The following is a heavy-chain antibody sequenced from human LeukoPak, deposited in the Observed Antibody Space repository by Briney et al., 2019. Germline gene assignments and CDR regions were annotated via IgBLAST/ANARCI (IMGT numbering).Heavy chain of an antibody. V-gene: IGHV3-30*18. CDR1: GFTFSSYS. J-gene: IGHJ3*02. Sequence: GGSLRLSCAASGFTFSSYSMNWVRQASGKGLEWVAITSYDGREKYYADSVKGRFTISRDNSKDTLYLQMNSLRPEDTAIYYCAKSKPPREYCSVTTCYAGFGAFDIWGQGTMVTVFS. D-gene: IGHD2-2*01. CDR3: AKSKPPREYCSVTTCYAGFGAFDI. CDR2: TSYDGREK.